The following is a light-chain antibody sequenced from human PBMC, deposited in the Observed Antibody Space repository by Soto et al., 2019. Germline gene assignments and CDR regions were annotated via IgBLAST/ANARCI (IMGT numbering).Light chain of an antibody. V-gene: IGLV2-14*01. J-gene: IGLJ1*01. Sequence: QSVLTQPASVSGSPGQSITISCTGTSSDVGPYNRVSWYQHHPGKAPKLIIYEVSNRPSGVSNRFSGSKSGNTASLTISGLQTEDEADYYCSSYTSSSTYIFRTGTKHTVL. CDR1: SSDVGPYNR. CDR3: SSYTSSSTYI. CDR2: EVS.